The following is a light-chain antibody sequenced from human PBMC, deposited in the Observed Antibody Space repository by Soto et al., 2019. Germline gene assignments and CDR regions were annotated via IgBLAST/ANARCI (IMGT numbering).Light chain of an antibody. J-gene: IGKJ3*01. V-gene: IGKV2-28*01. CDR3: MQILQTPVT. CDR1: QSLLHGTGYNY. Sequence: EIVMTQSPLSLLVTPGEPASISCRSSQSLLHGTGYNYLAWYLQKPGQSPQLLIQLGSMRASGVPDRFSGSGSGTEFTLKISRVEAEDVGVYYCMQILQTPVTFGPGTKVDI. CDR2: LGS.